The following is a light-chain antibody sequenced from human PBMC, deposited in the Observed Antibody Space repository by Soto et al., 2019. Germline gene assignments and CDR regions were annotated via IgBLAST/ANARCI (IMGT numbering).Light chain of an antibody. J-gene: IGKJ2*01. CDR1: ENIYSY. V-gene: IGKV1-39*01. CDR3: QHSYSIPFT. CDR2: TAS. Sequence: DIQMTQSPSSLSSSVGDRVTITCRASENIYSYLNWYQQKPGTAPKLLIYTASNLQRVVPSKFSGSGSGTDFTLTISSLQPDDCATYYCQHSYSIPFTFGQGTKLEI.